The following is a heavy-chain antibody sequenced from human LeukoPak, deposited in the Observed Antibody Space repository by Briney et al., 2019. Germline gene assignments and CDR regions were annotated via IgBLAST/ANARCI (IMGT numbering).Heavy chain of an antibody. CDR2: IYHSGST. J-gene: IGHJ4*02. D-gene: IGHD3-10*01. V-gene: IGHV4-38-2*02. Sequence: SETLSLTCTVSGYSISSGYYWGWIRQPPGKGLEWIGSIYHSGSTYYNPSLKSRVTISVDTSKNQFSLKLSSVTAADTAVYYCARDSDYGSGSYGYWGQGTLVTVS. CDR1: GYSISSGYY. CDR3: ARDSDYGSGSYGY.